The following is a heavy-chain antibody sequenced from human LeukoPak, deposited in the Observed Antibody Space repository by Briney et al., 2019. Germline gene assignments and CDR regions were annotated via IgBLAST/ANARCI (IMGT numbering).Heavy chain of an antibody. V-gene: IGHV3-23*01. CDR1: GFSCSSYA. CDR3: ASRIATAGSVDY. CDR2: ISHSSSGT. D-gene: IGHD6-13*01. Sequence: GGSLRLSCAGSGFSCSSYAMSWVLQAPGKGLEWVSAISHSSSGTYYVDSVKGRFTISRDNSKNTLHLQMNTLRAEDTAVYYCASRIATAGSVDYWGQGTLVTVSS. J-gene: IGHJ4*02.